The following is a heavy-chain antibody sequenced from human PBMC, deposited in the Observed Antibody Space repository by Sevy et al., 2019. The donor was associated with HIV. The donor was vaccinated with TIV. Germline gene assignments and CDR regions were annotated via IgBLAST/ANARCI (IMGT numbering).Heavy chain of an antibody. CDR3: GRDRVIIGGGGGLDV. CDR1: ASTFTAYY. J-gene: IGHJ6*02. V-gene: IGHV1-2*02. D-gene: IGHD3-10*01. Sequence: ASVKVSCKTSASTFTAYYMHWLRQAPGQGLEWMGWINPNSDGTKYAQRFQGRVSMTADTSISTAYMELSRLTSDDTAVYYWGRDRVIIGGGGGLDVWGHGTTVTVSS. CDR2: INPNSDGT.